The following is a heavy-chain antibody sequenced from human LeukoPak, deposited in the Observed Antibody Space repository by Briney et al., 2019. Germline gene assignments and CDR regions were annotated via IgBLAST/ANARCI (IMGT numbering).Heavy chain of an antibody. CDR1: DYTFTSYG. J-gene: IGHJ4*02. Sequence: ASVKVSCKASDYTFTSYGISWVRQAPGQGLEWMGWISAYNGNTNYAQKVQGRVTMTTDTSTSTAYMELRSLRSDDTAVYYCARGRGGYCSSTSCYPPDYYFDYWGQGTLVTVSS. CDR3: ARGRGGYCSSTSCYPPDYYFDY. CDR2: ISAYNGNT. V-gene: IGHV1-18*01. D-gene: IGHD2-2*01.